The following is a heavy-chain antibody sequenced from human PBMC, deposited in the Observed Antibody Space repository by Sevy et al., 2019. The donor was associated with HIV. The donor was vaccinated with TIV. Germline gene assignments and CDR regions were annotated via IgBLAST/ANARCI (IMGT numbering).Heavy chain of an antibody. CDR2: VYGSAGVT. J-gene: IGHJ3*02. D-gene: IGHD3-22*01. V-gene: IGHV3-23*01. CDR3: AGERFDSTGSFDAFDI. Sequence: GGSLRLSCAASGITFSGYAMNWVRLAPGKGLDWVSTVYGSAGVTDYADSVKGRFTISRDNSKNTLFLQMNNLRAEDTAVYYCAGERFDSTGSFDAFDIWGRGTLVTVSS. CDR1: GITFSGYA.